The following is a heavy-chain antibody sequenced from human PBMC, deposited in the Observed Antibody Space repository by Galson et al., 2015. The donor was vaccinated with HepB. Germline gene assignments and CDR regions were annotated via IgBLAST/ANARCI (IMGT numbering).Heavy chain of an antibody. D-gene: IGHD5-18*01. Sequence: SVKASCKASGGTFSSYAISWVRQAPGQGLEWMGGIIPIFGTANYAQKFQGRVTITADESTSTAYMELSSLRSEDTAVYYCARGYSYGSSPYGMDVWGQGTTVTVSS. V-gene: IGHV1-69*13. CDR3: ARGYSYGSSPYGMDV. CDR1: GGTFSSYA. J-gene: IGHJ6*02. CDR2: IIPIFGTA.